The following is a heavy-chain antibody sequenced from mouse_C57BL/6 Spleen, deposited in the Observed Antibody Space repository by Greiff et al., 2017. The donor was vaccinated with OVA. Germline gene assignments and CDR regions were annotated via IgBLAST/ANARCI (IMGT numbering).Heavy chain of an antibody. CDR1: GYTFTDYN. CDR2: INPNNGGT. V-gene: IGHV1-18*01. CDR3: ARHLTTVVATDYYAMDD. J-gene: IGHJ4*01. D-gene: IGHD1-1*01. Sequence: EVQLQESGPELVKPGASVKIPCKASGYTFTDYNMDWVKQSHGKSLEWIGDINPNNGGTIYNQKFKGKATLTVDKSSSTAYMELRSLTSEDTAVYYCARHLTTVVATDYYAMDDWGQGTSVTVSS.